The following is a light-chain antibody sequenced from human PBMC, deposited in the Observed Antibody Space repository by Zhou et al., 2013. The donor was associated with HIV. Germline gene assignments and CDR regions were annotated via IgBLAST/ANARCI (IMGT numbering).Light chain of an antibody. CDR3: QQSYTTPET. CDR2: DAF. V-gene: IGKV1-39*01. CDR1: QGISSW. J-gene: IGKJ4*01. Sequence: DIQMTQSPSSLSASVGDRVTITCRASQGISSWLAWYQQKPGQAPKLLIYDAFNLETGVPSRFSGSGYGTTFTLTISSLQSEDFANYYCQQSYTTPETFGGGTKVEIK.